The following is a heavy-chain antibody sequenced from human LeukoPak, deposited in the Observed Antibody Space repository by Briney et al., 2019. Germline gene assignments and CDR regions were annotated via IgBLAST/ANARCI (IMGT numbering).Heavy chain of an antibody. CDR1: GGSISSHY. CDR2: IYYSGST. CDR3: ARGSEAFDP. J-gene: IGHJ5*02. Sequence: SETLSLTCTVSGGSISSHYWSWIRQPPGKGLEWIGYIYYSGSTNYNPSLKSRVTISVGTSKNQFSLKLSSATAADTAMYYCARGSEAFDPWGQGTPVTVSS. V-gene: IGHV4-59*11.